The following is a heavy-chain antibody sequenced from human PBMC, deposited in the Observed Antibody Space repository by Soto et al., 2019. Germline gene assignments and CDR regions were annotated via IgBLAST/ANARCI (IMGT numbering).Heavy chain of an antibody. CDR3: ANLIVFHSSYYHDY. J-gene: IGHJ4*01. Sequence: SETLSLTCAVYGVPFSGYYWSWIRQSPGKGLEWIGEINHSGNTNYNPSLKSRVTMLVDTSKNQFSLSLSSVTAADTAVYYCANLIVFHSSYYHDYWGHGTLVTV. CDR1: GVPFSGYY. D-gene: IGHD1-26*01. V-gene: IGHV4-34*01. CDR2: INHSGNT.